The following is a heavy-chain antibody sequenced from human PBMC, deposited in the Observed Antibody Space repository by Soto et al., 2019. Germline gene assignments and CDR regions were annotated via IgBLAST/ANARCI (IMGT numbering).Heavy chain of an antibody. CDR3: ARVKWQWREFDY. CDR1: GGSISSYY. CDR2: IYYSGST. D-gene: IGHD6-19*01. Sequence: SETLSLTCTVSGGSISSYYWSWIRQPPGKGLEWIGYIYYSGSTNYNPSLKSRVTISVDTSKNQFSLKLSSVTAADTAVYYCARVKWQWREFDYWGQGTLVTVSS. J-gene: IGHJ4*02. V-gene: IGHV4-59*01.